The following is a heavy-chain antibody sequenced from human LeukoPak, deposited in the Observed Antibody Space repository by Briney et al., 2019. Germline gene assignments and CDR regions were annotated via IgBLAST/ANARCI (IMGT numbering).Heavy chain of an antibody. CDR2: MSSGGDFV. J-gene: IGHJ4*02. Sequence: QSGGSLRLSCATSGFTFSSHVMSWVRQAPGKGLEWVSTMSSGGDFVYYGGAVKGRFTASRDNSKNTLYLQMNNLRVEDTAIYYCAKRAREPPGTDYWGQGALVTVSS. CDR3: AKRAREPPGTDY. CDR1: GFTFSSHV. D-gene: IGHD1-14*01. V-gene: IGHV3-23*01.